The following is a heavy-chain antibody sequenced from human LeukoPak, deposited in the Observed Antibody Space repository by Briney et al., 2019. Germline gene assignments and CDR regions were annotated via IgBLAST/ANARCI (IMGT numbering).Heavy chain of an antibody. V-gene: IGHV1-3*01. CDR3: ARGTRLRYYYYYGMDV. CDR2: INAANGNT. Sequence: GASVKVSCKTSGFTITTYTVHWVRQAPGQRLEWMGWINAANGNTQYSQKFQGRVTITRDTSASTAYMELSSLRSEDTAVYYCARGTRLRYYYYYGMDVWGQGTTVTVSS. D-gene: IGHD2-15*01. J-gene: IGHJ6*02. CDR1: GFTITTYT.